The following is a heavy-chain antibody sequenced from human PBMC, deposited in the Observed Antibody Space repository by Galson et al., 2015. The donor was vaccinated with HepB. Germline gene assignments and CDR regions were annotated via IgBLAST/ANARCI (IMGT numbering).Heavy chain of an antibody. J-gene: IGHJ4*02. CDR2: IKQDGSEK. V-gene: IGHV3-7*01. CDR1: GFTFSSYW. CDR3: ASGRGYYN. D-gene: IGHD3-22*01. Sequence: SLRLSCAASGFTFSSYWMTWFRQAPGKGLEWVAIIKQDGSEKYYVDSVKGRFTISRDNAKNSLYLQVNSLRAEDTAVYYGASGRGYYNWGQGTLVTVSS.